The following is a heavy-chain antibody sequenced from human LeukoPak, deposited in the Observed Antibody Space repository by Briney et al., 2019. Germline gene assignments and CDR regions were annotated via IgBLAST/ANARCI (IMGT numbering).Heavy chain of an antibody. CDR3: ARATRYSSSWKPNDYYYHYMDV. J-gene: IGHJ6*03. V-gene: IGHV4-34*01. CDR1: GGSFSGYY. Sequence: SETLSLTCAVYGGSFSGYYWSWIRQPPGKGLEWIGEINHSGSTNYNPSLKSRVTISVDTSKNQFSLKLSSVTAADTAVYYCARATRYSSSWKPNDYYYHYMDVWGKGTTVTVSS. D-gene: IGHD6-13*01. CDR2: INHSGST.